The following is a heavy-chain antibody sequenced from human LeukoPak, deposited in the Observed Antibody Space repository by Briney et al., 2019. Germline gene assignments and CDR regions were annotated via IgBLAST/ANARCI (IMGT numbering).Heavy chain of an antibody. J-gene: IGHJ4*02. V-gene: IGHV4-34*01. D-gene: IGHD4-23*01. CDR3: ARQESTVVMQYSFDY. Sequence: SETLSLTCAVYGGSFSGYYWSWIRQPPGKGLEWIGEINHSGSTDYNPSLKSRVTISVDTSKNQFSLKLSSVTAADTAVYYCARQESTVVMQYSFDYWGQGTLVTVSS. CDR2: INHSGST. CDR1: GGSFSGYY.